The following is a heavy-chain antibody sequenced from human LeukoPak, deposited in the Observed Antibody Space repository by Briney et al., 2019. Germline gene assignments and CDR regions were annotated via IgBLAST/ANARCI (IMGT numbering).Heavy chain of an antibody. D-gene: IGHD3-10*01. V-gene: IGHV4-30-4*08. Sequence: SETLSLTCTVSGGSISSGDYYWSWIRQPPGKGLEWIGYIYYSGSIYYNPSLKSRVTISVDTSKNQFSLKLSSVTAADTAVYYCARAQVLDAFDIWGQGTMVTVSS. J-gene: IGHJ3*02. CDR1: GGSISSGDYY. CDR3: ARAQVLDAFDI. CDR2: IYYSGSI.